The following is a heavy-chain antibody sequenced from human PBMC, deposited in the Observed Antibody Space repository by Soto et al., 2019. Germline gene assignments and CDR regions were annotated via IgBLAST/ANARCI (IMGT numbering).Heavy chain of an antibody. V-gene: IGHV3-66*01. J-gene: IGHJ6*02. CDR1: GFTVSSNY. D-gene: IGHD6-13*01. CDR2: IYSGGST. CDR3: ARTQMSSSWYYYGMDV. Sequence: GGSLRLSCAASGFTVSSNYMSWVRQAPGKGLEWVSVIYSGGSTYYADSVKGRFTISRDNSKNTLYLQMNSLRAEDTAVYYCARTQMSSSWYYYGMDVWGQGTTVTVSS.